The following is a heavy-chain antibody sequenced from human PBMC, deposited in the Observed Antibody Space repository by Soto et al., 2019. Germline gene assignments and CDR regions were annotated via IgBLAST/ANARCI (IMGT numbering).Heavy chain of an antibody. CDR1: GDTLSVYA. D-gene: IGHD2-2*02. Sequence: KLYCKASGDTLSVYAIGWGRQDPGQGLEWMGGIIPIFGTANYAQKFQGRVPITADKSTSTAYMELSSLRSEDAAVYYCARVLSDIVVVPAAIRFLDYYYYYGVDVWGQGTTVTVSS. V-gene: IGHV1-69*06. CDR2: IIPIFGTA. J-gene: IGHJ6*02. CDR3: ARVLSDIVVVPAAIRFLDYYYYYGVDV.